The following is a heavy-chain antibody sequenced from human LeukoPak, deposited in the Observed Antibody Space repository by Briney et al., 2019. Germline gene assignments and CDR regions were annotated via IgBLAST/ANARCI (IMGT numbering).Heavy chain of an antibody. CDR1: GFTFSDYY. J-gene: IGHJ4*02. CDR3: ARVTYYYDSSGYYENLNQFDY. CDR2: ISSSGSTI. Sequence: GGCLRLSCAASGFTFSDYYMSWIRQAPGKGLEWVSYISSSGSTIYYADSVKGRFTISRDNAKNSLYLQMNSLRAEDTAVYYCARVTYYYDSSGYYENLNQFDYWGQGTLVTVSS. V-gene: IGHV3-11*01. D-gene: IGHD3-22*01.